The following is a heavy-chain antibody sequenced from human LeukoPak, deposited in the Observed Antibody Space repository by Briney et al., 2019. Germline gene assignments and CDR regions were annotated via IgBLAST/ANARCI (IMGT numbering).Heavy chain of an antibody. D-gene: IGHD4-23*01. CDR2: IYYSGST. CDR3: AREDYGGNSAGY. V-gene: IGHV4-30-4*01. Sequence: SETLSLTCTVSGGSISSGDYYWSWIRQPPGKGLEWIGYIYYSGSTYYNPSLKSRVTISVDTSKNQFSLKLSSVTAADTAVYYCAREDYGGNSAGYWGQGTLVTVSS. J-gene: IGHJ4*02. CDR1: GGSISSGDYY.